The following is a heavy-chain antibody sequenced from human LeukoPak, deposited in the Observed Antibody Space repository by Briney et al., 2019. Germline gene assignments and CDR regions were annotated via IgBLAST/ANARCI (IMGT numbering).Heavy chain of an antibody. D-gene: IGHD3-10*01. CDR1: GFTFSSYA. CDR3: AKPLYYYGSEYYYYYYMDV. Sequence: GGSLRLSCAASGFTFSSYAMSWVRQAPGKGLEWVSAISGSGGSTYYADSVKGRFTISRDNSKNTLYLQMNSLRAEDTAVYYCAKPLYYYGSEYYYYYYMDVWGKGTTVTVSS. J-gene: IGHJ6*03. V-gene: IGHV3-23*01. CDR2: ISGSGGST.